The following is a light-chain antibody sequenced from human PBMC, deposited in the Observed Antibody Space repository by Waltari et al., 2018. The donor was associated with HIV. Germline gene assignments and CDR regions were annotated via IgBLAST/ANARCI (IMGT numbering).Light chain of an antibody. Sequence: VMVQSPATLSVSPGDRVTLSCRATESVSSDLAWYQQRPGQAPRLVLYGASTRATGIPGRFSGSGSGTDFTLTITSLQPDDFATYYCQEYDTQYHKFGQGTKV. CDR2: GAS. CDR3: QEYDTQYHK. CDR1: ESVSSD. V-gene: IGKV3-15*01. J-gene: IGKJ1*01.